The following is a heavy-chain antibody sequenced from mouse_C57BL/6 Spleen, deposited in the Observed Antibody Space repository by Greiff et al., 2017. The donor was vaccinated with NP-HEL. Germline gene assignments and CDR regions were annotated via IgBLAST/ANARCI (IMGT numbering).Heavy chain of an antibody. D-gene: IGHD2-5*01. V-gene: IGHV1-54*01. J-gene: IGHJ3*01. CDR2: INPGSGGT. CDR3: ARSDSNYGIAY. CDR1: GYAFTNYL. Sequence: VQLQQSGAELVRPGTSVKVSCKASGYAFTNYLIEWVKQRPGQGLEWIGVINPGSGGTNYNEKFKGKATLTADKSSSTAYMQLSSLTSEDSAVYFCARSDSNYGIAYWGQRTLVTVSA.